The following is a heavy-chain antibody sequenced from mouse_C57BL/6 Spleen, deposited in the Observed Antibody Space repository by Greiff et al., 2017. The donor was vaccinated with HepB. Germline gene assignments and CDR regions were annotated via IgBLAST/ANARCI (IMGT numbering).Heavy chain of an antibody. CDR3: ARYALGPYYFDY. Sequence: EVQRVESGGGLVQPGGSLSLSCAASGFTFTDYYMSWVRQPPGKALEWLGFIRNKANGYTTEYSASVKGRFTISRDNSQSILYPQMNALRAEDSATYYCARYALGPYYFDYWGQGTTLTVSS. V-gene: IGHV7-3*01. J-gene: IGHJ2*01. CDR1: GFTFTDYY. CDR2: IRNKANGYTT. D-gene: IGHD4-1*01.